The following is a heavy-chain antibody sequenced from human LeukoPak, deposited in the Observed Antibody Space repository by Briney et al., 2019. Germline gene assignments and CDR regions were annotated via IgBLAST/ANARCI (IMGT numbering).Heavy chain of an antibody. CDR1: GGSFSGYY. J-gene: IGHJ4*02. Sequence: SETLSLTCAVYGGSFSGYYWSGIRQPPWKGLEWIGEINHSGSTNYNPSLKSRVTISVDTSKNQFSLKLSSVTAEDTAVYYCARGPPGYSGYDAEYYFDYWGQGTLVTVSS. CDR3: ARGPPGYSGYDAEYYFDY. D-gene: IGHD5-12*01. CDR2: INHSGST. V-gene: IGHV4-34*01.